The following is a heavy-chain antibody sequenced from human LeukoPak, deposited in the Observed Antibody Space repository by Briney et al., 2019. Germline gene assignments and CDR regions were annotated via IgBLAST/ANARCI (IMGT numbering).Heavy chain of an antibody. V-gene: IGHV3-64*01. D-gene: IGHD4-17*01. CDR1: GFTFSIYA. J-gene: IGHJ4*02. CDR2: TSSNVAGT. Sequence: GVSLRLSYAASGFTFSIYAMYWVRHAPGRGGEYGSATSSNVAGTYYAHSVKGRFTISRDNYKNTVPLQLGKLRNEHTAVYYCATQSQLTVTTSLQNWGQGTLVTVSS. CDR3: ATQSQLTVTTSLQN.